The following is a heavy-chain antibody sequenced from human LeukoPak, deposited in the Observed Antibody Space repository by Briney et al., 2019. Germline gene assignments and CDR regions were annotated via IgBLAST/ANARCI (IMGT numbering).Heavy chain of an antibody. V-gene: IGHV4-34*01. D-gene: IGHD5-18*01. J-gene: IGHJ4*02. CDR3: ASAFVGYSYGYDY. CDR2: INHSGST. CDR1: GGSFSGYY. Sequence: SETLSLTCAVYGGSFSGYYWSWIRQPPGKGLEWIGEINHSGSTNYNLSLKSRVTISVDTSKNQFSPKLSSVTAADTAVYYCASAFVGYSYGYDYWGQGTLVTVSS.